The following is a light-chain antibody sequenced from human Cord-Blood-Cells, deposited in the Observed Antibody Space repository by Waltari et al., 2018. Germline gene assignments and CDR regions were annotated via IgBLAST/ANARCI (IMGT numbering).Light chain of an antibody. CDR1: QSISGY. CDR3: QQSYSTPYT. J-gene: IGKJ2*01. CDR2: AAS. V-gene: IGKV1-39*01. Sequence: DIQMTQSPSSLSASVGDSVTITCRASQSISGYLTWYRQKPGKAPKLLIYAASSLQSGVPSRFSCSGSGTDFTLTISSLQPEDFATYYCQQSYSTPYTFGQGTKLEIK.